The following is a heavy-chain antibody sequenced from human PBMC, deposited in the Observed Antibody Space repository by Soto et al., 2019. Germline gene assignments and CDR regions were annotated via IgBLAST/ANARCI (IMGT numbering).Heavy chain of an antibody. V-gene: IGHV4-31*03. CDR2: IYYSGST. J-gene: IGHJ5*02. D-gene: IGHD2-2*01. Sequence: SEPLSLTCTVSGGSISSGGYYWSWIRQHPGKGLEWIGYIYYSGSTYYNPSLKSRVTISVDTSKNQFSLKLSSVTAADTAVYYCARGGYCSSTSCKGWFDPWGQGTLVTVSS. CDR1: GGSISSGGYY. CDR3: ARGGYCSSTSCKGWFDP.